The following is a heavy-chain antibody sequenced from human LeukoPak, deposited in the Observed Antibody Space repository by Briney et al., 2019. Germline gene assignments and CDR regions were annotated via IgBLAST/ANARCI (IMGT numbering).Heavy chain of an antibody. J-gene: IGHJ4*02. V-gene: IGHV4-59*01. CDR2: ISYSGST. D-gene: IGHD4-17*01. Sequence: SETLSLTCAVSGGSISPYYWMWIRQPPGKGLEWIGYISYSGSTSFNPSLKSRVTISLDTSTNQVSLKLRSVTAADTAVYYCARAGSYRLTTTLWGQGTLVTVS. CDR1: GGSISPYY. CDR3: ARAGSYRLTTTL.